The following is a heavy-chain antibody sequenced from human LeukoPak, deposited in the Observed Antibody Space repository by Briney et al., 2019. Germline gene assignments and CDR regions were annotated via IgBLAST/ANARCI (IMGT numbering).Heavy chain of an antibody. CDR2: INAGNGNT. D-gene: IGHD6-19*01. Sequence: ASVKVSCKASGYTFTSYAMHWVRQAPGQRLEWMGWINAGNGNTKYSQKFQGRVTITRDTSASTAYMELSSLRSEDTAVYYCARDQNIAVATNWFDPWGQGTLVTVSS. CDR3: ARDQNIAVATNWFDP. J-gene: IGHJ5*02. CDR1: GYTFTSYA. V-gene: IGHV1-3*01.